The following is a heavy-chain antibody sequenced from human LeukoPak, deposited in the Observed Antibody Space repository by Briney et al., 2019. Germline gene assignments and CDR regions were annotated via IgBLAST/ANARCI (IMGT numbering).Heavy chain of an antibody. CDR2: IYTSGST. D-gene: IGHD6-6*01. V-gene: IGHV4-4*07. CDR1: GGSISSYY. CDR3: ARETAELGRSFDY. J-gene: IGHJ4*02. Sequence: SETLSLTCTVSGGSISSYYWSWIRQPAGKGLEWIGRIYTSGSTNYNPSLTSRVTMSVDTPKNQFSLKLTSVTAADTAVYYCARETAELGRSFDYWGQGAQVTVSS.